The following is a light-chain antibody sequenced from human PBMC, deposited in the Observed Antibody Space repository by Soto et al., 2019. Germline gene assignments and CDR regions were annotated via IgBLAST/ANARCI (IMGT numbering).Light chain of an antibody. J-gene: IGKJ1*01. CDR3: QQSYSTPRT. V-gene: IGKV1-39*01. CDR1: QSISSY. Sequence: DIQMTQSPSSLSASVGDRVTITCLASQSISSYLNWYQQKPGKAPKLLIYAASSLQSGVPSRFSGSGSGTDFTLTISSLQPADFATYYCQQSYSTPRTFGQGTKVEIK. CDR2: AAS.